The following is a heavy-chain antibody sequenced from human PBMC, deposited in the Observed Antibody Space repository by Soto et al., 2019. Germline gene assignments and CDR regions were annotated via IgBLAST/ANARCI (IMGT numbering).Heavy chain of an antibody. Sequence: PGESLGLACTAPGSTLSSYGMHWGRQAPGKGLGCVALISYDGSNKYYVDSVKGRFTISRDNSKNTRFLQMNSLRAGDTAVYYCAKDRLRGGFLTTATTNGMDVWGQGTTVTGS. D-gene: IGHD1-26*01. CDR3: AKDRLRGGFLTTATTNGMDV. CDR2: ISYDGSNK. J-gene: IGHJ6*02. V-gene: IGHV3-30*18. CDR1: GSTLSSYG.